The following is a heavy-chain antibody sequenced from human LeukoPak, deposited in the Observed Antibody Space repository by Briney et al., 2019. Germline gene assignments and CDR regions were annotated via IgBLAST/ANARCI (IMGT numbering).Heavy chain of an antibody. D-gene: IGHD3-22*01. J-gene: IGHJ4*02. Sequence: GGSLRLSCAASGFTFSSYAMSWVRQAPGKGLEWVSAISGSGGSTYYADSVKGRFTISRDNSKNTLYLQMNSLRAEDTAVYYCAKDLGRGDYYDSSGYSRFDYWGQGTLSPSPQ. V-gene: IGHV3-23*01. CDR2: ISGSGGST. CDR1: GFTFSSYA. CDR3: AKDLGRGDYYDSSGYSRFDY.